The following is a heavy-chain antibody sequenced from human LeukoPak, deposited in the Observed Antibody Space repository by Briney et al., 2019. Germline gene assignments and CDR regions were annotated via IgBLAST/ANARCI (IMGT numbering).Heavy chain of an antibody. J-gene: IGHJ4*02. D-gene: IGHD6-19*01. CDR2: ISWNSGSI. V-gene: IGHV3-9*03. Sequence: PGGSLRLSCAASGFTFDDYAMHWVRQAPGKGLEWVSGISWNSGSIGYADSVKGRFTISRDNAKNSLYLQMNSQRAEDMALYYCAKDMGSSGWYYFDYWGQGTLVTVSS. CDR1: GFTFDDYA. CDR3: AKDMGSSGWYYFDY.